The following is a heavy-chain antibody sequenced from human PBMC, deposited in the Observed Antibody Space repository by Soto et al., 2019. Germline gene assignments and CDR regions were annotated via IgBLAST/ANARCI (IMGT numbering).Heavy chain of an antibody. CDR1: GYSFTNND. Sequence: ASVKVSCKASGYSFTNNDVNWVRQATGQGLEWMGWMNPNSGNTGYAQKFQGRVTMTRNTSISTAYMELSSLRSEDTAVYYCARVFYDSSGYSVYYYYGMDVWGQGTTVTVSS. J-gene: IGHJ6*02. D-gene: IGHD3-22*01. CDR2: MNPNSGNT. V-gene: IGHV1-8*01. CDR3: ARVFYDSSGYSVYYYYGMDV.